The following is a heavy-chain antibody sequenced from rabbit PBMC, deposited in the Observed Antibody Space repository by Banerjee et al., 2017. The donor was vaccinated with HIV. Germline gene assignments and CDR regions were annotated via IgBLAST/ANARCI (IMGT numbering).Heavy chain of an antibody. V-gene: IGHV1S45*01. D-gene: IGHD2-1*01. CDR3: ARSPNYGGYTGAGSKLNL. J-gene: IGHJ4*01. CDR2: IWGDSRDNT. CDR1: GFTISSSYY. Sequence: QEQLVESGGGLVQPEGSLTLTCTASGFTISSSYYMCWVRQAPGKGLDWIACIWGDSRDNTYSASWAKGRFPISKTSSTTVTLQIPSLTAADPATYFCARSPNYGGYTGAGSKLNLWGQATLVTVS.